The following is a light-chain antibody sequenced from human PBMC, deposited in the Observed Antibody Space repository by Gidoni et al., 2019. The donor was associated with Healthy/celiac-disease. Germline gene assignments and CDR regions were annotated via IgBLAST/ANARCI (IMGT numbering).Light chain of an antibody. CDR1: QSVFYSSNSKNY. CDR3: QQYYSTPQA. CDR2: WAS. J-gene: IGKJ4*01. Sequence: DIVMTQSPDSLAVSLGERATINCKSSQSVFYSSNSKNYLAWYQQKPGQSPKLLMYWASTRESGVPDRFSGSGSGTDFTLTISSLQAEDVAVYYCQQYYSTPQAFGGGTKVEIK. V-gene: IGKV4-1*01.